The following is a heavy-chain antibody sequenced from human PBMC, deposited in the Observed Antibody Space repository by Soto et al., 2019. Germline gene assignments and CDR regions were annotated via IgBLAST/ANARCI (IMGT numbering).Heavy chain of an antibody. Sequence: ASVKVSCKASGYIFTAHHIHWLRQAPGQGLEWMGWINPDSGDTKYGHNFQGRVTMTSDSSVSIVYMKLNRLESDDAAVYFCARGGWGPRDHFDYWGQGTLVTVSS. J-gene: IGHJ4*02. CDR2: INPDSGDT. V-gene: IGHV1-2*07. CDR3: ARGGWGPRDHFDY. CDR1: GYIFTAHH. D-gene: IGHD3-16*01.